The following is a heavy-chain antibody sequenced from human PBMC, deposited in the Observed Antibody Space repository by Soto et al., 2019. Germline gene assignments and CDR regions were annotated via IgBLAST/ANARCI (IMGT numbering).Heavy chain of an antibody. J-gene: IGHJ5*02. D-gene: IGHD2-2*01. Sequence: QVQLVQSGAEVKKPGSSVKVSCKASGGTFSSYAISWVRQAPGQGLEWMGGIIRIFGTANYAQKFQGSVTITADESTSTAYMELSSLRSEDTAVYYCARDREYCMSTSCHNWFDPWGQGTLVTVSS. CDR1: GGTFSSYA. CDR3: ARDREYCMSTSCHNWFDP. CDR2: IIRIFGTA. V-gene: IGHV1-69*01.